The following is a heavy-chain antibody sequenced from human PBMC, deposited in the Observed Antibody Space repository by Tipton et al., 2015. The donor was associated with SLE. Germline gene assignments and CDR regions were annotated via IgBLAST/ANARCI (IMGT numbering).Heavy chain of an antibody. CDR1: GGSISSYY. CDR3: ARDRGGGEFDY. CDR2: IYYSGST. D-gene: IGHD2-21*01. V-gene: IGHV4-59*12. J-gene: IGHJ4*02. Sequence: TLSLTCTVSGGSISSYYWSWIRQPPGKGLEWIGYIYYSGSTNYSPSLESRVTISVDTSKNQFSLMLSSVTAADTAVYYCARDRGGGEFDYWGQGTLVAVSS.